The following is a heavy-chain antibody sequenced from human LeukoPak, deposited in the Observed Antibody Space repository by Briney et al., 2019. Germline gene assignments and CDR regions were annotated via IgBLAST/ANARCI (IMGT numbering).Heavy chain of an antibody. CDR1: GYTFTSYY. CDR3: ARDLLYYYDSGGYYPD. CDR2: INPSGGST. V-gene: IGHV1-46*01. D-gene: IGHD3-22*01. J-gene: IGHJ4*02. Sequence: ASVKVSCKASGYTFTSYYMHWVRQAPGQGLEWMGIINPSGGSTSYAQKFQGRVTMTRDTSTSTVYMELSSLRSEDTAVYYCARDLLYYYDSGGYYPDWGQGTLVTVSS.